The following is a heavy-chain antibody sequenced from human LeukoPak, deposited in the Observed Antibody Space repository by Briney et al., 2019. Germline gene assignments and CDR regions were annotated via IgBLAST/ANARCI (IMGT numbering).Heavy chain of an antibody. V-gene: IGHV3-30*18. CDR2: ISFDGSNK. CDR1: GFTFSSYG. D-gene: IGHD3-22*01. Sequence: GGSLRLSCAASGFTFSSYGMHWVRQAPGKWLEWVAVISFDGSNKYYADSVKGRFTISRDNSKNTLYLQMNSLRAEDTAVYYCAKLPTTPRHYDSSGYQEDAFDSWGQGTMVTVSS. CDR3: AKLPTTPRHYDSSGYQEDAFDS. J-gene: IGHJ3*02.